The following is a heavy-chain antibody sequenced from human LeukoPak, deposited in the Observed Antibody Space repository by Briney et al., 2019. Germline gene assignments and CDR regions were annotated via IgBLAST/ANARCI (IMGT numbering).Heavy chain of an antibody. D-gene: IGHD6-25*01. CDR1: GYTFNTYG. CDR2: ISAQNGNT. CDR3: ARESIGGYGFDY. Sequence: GASVKVSCKASGYTFNTYGITWVRQAPGQGLEWMGWISAQNGNTNYMQQFLGRVTMTRDTSASTVYMELRSLKSDDTAVYYCARESIGGYGFDYWGQGTPVTVAS. V-gene: IGHV1-18*01. J-gene: IGHJ4*02.